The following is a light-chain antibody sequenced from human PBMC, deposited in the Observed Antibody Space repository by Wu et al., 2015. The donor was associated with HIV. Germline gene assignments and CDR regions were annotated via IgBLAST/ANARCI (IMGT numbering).Light chain of an antibody. CDR2: AAS. CDR3: QKYNSALIT. CDR1: QAIANY. J-gene: IGKJ5*01. V-gene: IGKV1-17*03. Sequence: DIQMTQSPSAISASVGDRVTITCRASQAIANYLAWFQQKPGKVPQRLIYAASRLQSGVPSRFSASESGTEFTLTISSLQPEDVATYYCQKYNSALITFGQGTRLDIK.